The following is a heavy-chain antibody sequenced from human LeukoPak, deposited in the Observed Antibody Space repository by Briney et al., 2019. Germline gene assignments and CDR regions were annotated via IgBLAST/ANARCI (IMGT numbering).Heavy chain of an antibody. V-gene: IGHV3-15*01. J-gene: IGHJ4*02. CDR3: TTDLGHYYDSSGYPFDY. D-gene: IGHD3-22*01. Sequence: GGSLTLSCAASGFTFSNAWMSWVRQAPGKGLEWVGRIKSRTDGGTTDYAAPVKGRFTISRDDSKNTLYLQMNSLKTEDTAVYYCTTDLGHYYDSSGYPFDYWGQGTLVTVSS. CDR1: GFTFSNAW. CDR2: IKSRTDGGTT.